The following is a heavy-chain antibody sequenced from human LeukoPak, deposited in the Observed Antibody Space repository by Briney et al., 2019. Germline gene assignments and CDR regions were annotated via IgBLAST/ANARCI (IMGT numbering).Heavy chain of an antibody. J-gene: IGHJ4*02. D-gene: IGHD2-15*01. Sequence: GGSLRLSCVASGFTFSSYAMSWVRQAPGKGLEWVSAISGSGVSTFFADSVKGRFTISRDNSKNTVYLQMNSLRAEDTALYYCAKEGSNPEIDYWGQGTLVTVSS. CDR2: ISGSGVST. V-gene: IGHV3-23*01. CDR3: AKEGSNPEIDY. CDR1: GFTFSSYA.